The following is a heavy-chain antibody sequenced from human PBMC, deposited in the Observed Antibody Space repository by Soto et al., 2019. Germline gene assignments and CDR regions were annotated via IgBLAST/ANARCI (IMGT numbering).Heavy chain of an antibody. Sequence: PSETLSLTCAVYGGSFSGYYWSWIRQPPGKGLEWIGEINHSGSTNYNPSLKSRVTISVDTSKNQFSLRAEDTAVYYCARDSTRYFDWLLSPVEDYWGQGTLVTVSS. CDR2: INHSGST. D-gene: IGHD3-9*01. J-gene: IGHJ4*02. CDR3: ARDSTRYFDWLLSPVEDY. CDR1: GGSFSGYY. V-gene: IGHV4-34*01.